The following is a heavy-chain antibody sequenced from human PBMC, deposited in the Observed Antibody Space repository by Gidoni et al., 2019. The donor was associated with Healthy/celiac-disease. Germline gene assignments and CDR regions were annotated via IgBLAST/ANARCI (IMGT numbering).Heavy chain of an antibody. V-gene: IGHV2-26*01. CDR2: IFSNDEK. J-gene: IGHJ4*02. CDR1: GFSLSNARMG. Sequence: QVTLKESGPVLVTPTETLTLTCTVSGFSLSNARMGVSWIRQPPGKALEWLAHIFSNDEKSYSTSLKSRLTISKDTSKSQVVLTMTNMDPVDTATYYCARTRYYYDSSGYSHYGAFDYWGQGTLVTVSS. CDR3: ARTRYYYDSSGYSHYGAFDY. D-gene: IGHD3-22*01.